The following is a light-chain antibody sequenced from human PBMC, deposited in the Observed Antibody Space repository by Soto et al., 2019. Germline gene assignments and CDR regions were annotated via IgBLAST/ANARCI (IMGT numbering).Light chain of an antibody. CDR3: SSFTSSSTLV. V-gene: IGLV2-18*02. CDR1: NSDVGSYNR. CDR2: EVN. Sequence: SALTQPPSVSGSPGQSVTISCTGTNSDVGSYNRVSWYQHPPGTAPKLIIYEVNNRPSGVPDRFSGSKSGNTASLTISGLQAEDEADYYCSSFTSSSTLVFGGGTKLTVL. J-gene: IGLJ2*01.